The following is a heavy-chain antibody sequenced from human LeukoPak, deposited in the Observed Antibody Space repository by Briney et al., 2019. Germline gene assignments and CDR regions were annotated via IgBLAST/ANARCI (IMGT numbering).Heavy chain of an antibody. J-gene: IGHJ3*02. CDR2: ISGSGGST. D-gene: IGHD6-19*01. V-gene: IGHV3-23*01. Sequence: GGSLRLSCAASGFTFSSYAMSWVRQAPGKGLERVSAISGSGGSTYYADSVKGRFTISRDNSKNTLYLQMNSLRAEDTAVYYCAKACHITGIAVAGFDAFDIWGQGTMVTVSS. CDR3: AKACHITGIAVAGFDAFDI. CDR1: GFTFSSYA.